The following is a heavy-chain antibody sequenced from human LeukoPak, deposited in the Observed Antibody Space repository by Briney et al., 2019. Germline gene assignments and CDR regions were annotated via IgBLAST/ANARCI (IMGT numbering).Heavy chain of an antibody. CDR2: IYYSGST. D-gene: IGHD2-15*01. J-gene: IGHJ4*02. Sequence: SETLSLTCTVSGGSISSGDCYWSWIRQPPGKGLEWIGYIYYSGSTYYNPSLKSRVTISVDTSKNQFSLKLSSVTAADTAVYYCARGYCSGGSCYSEFDYWGQGTLVTVSS. V-gene: IGHV4-30-4*01. CDR3: ARGYCSGGSCYSEFDY. CDR1: GGSISSGDCY.